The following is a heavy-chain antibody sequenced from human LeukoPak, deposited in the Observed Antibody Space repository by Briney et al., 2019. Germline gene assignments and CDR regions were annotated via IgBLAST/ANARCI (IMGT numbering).Heavy chain of an antibody. CDR1: GFTFSSYG. CDR3: AKEAGNGWSYFDY. J-gene: IGHJ4*02. Sequence: PGGSLRLSCAASGFTFSSYGMHWVRQAPGKGLEWVAVISYDGSNKYYADSVKGRFTISRNNSKNTVYLQMISLRAEDTAVYHCAKEAGNGWSYFDYWGQGSLVTVS. V-gene: IGHV3-30*18. CDR2: ISYDGSNK. D-gene: IGHD6-19*01.